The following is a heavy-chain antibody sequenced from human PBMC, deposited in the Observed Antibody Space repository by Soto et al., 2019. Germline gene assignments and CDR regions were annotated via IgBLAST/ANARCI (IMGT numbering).Heavy chain of an antibody. Sequence: SETLSLTCTVSGGSISSYYWSWIRQPLGKGLEWIGYIYYSGSTNYNPSLKSRVTISVDTSKNQFSLKLSSVTAADTAVYYCSRHAGAYYDILTGYYGWFDPWGQGTLVTVSS. D-gene: IGHD3-9*01. J-gene: IGHJ5*02. V-gene: IGHV4-59*08. CDR2: IYYSGST. CDR1: GGSISSYY. CDR3: SRHAGAYYDILTGYYGWFDP.